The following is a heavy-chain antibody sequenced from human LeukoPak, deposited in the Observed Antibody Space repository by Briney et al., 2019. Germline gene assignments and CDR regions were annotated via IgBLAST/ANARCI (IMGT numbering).Heavy chain of an antibody. CDR2: IYTSGST. V-gene: IGHV4-61*02. CDR3: ARLPPSGWGSYRFDY. CDR1: GGSISSGSYY. Sequence: SETLSLTCTVSGGSISSGSYYWSWIRQPAGKGLEWIGRIYTSGSTNYNPSLKSRVTISVDTSKNQFSLKLSSVTAADTAVYYCARLPPSGWGSYRFDYWGQGTLVTVSS. J-gene: IGHJ4*02. D-gene: IGHD3-16*02.